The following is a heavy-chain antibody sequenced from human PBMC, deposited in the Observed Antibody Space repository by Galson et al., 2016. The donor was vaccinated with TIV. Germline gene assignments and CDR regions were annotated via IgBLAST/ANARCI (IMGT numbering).Heavy chain of an antibody. V-gene: IGHV1-18*01. CDR3: ARDRGSMTMILVADYYYAMDV. Sequence: SVKVSCKASGYTFSKYGISWVRQAPGQGLEWVGWIGANSGDTNSAQKLQGSVTLATDTSTSTAYMELRSLRSDDTAVYYCARDRGSMTMILVADYYYAMDVWGQGTTVTVSS. CDR1: GYTFSKYG. D-gene: IGHD3-22*01. CDR2: IGANSGDT. J-gene: IGHJ6*02.